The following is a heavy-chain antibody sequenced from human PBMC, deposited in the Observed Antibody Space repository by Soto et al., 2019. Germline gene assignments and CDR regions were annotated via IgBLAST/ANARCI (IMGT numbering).Heavy chain of an antibody. Sequence: EVQLVESVGGLVMPGGSLRLSCVVSGFTFSSYSMNWVRQAPGKGLEWVSSISSSSFYTYYADSVKGRFTISRDNAKNSVYLQMHSLRAEDTAVYYCARDFKESQYYYYCMDVWGKGTTVTVSS. D-gene: IGHD3-10*01. CDR1: GFTFSSYS. CDR3: ARDFKESQYYYYCMDV. CDR2: ISSSSFYT. J-gene: IGHJ6*03. V-gene: IGHV3-21*06.